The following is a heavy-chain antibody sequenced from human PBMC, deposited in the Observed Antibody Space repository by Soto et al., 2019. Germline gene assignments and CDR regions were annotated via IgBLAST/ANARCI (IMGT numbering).Heavy chain of an antibody. Sequence: PWWWLRISCLASVFTFTTYWMSWFRQAPGKGLEWVANIRQDGGAQYYVDSVKGRFTISRDNAKNSVYLQMDSLRVEDTAVYYCVRGGHGSGSYLGSSWGQGILVTVSS. CDR2: IRQDGGAQ. J-gene: IGHJ5*02. V-gene: IGHV3-7*03. CDR1: VFTFTTYW. D-gene: IGHD3-10*01. CDR3: VRGGHGSGSYLGSS.